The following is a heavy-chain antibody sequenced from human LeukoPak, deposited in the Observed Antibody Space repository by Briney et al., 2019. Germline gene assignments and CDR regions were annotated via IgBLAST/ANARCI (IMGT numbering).Heavy chain of an antibody. CDR1: GFTFSSYA. CDR2: ISYDGSNK. J-gene: IGHJ4*02. V-gene: IGHV3-30*04. Sequence: PGGSLRLSCAASGFTFSSYAMHWVRQAPGKGLEWVAVISYDGSNKYYADSVKGRFTISRDNSKNTLYLQMNSLRAEDTAVYYCAKDHGHSGSYFDYWGQGTLVTVSS. D-gene: IGHD1-26*01. CDR3: AKDHGHSGSYFDY.